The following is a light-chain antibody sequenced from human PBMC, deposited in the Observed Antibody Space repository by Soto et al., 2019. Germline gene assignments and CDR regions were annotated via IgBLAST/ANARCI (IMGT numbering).Light chain of an antibody. Sequence: LTQPASGSGSPGQSITISCTGTSSDVGGFNSVSWYQLRPGTAPKLILYDVVDRPSGVSYRFSGSKSGNTASLTISGLQAADEADYFCSSYTSTMTNVFGSGTKVTVL. V-gene: IGLV2-14*03. CDR3: SSYTSTMTNV. CDR2: DVV. CDR1: SSDVGGFNS. J-gene: IGLJ1*01.